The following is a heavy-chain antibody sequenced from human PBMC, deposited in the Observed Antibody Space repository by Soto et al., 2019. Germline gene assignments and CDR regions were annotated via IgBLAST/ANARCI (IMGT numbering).Heavy chain of an antibody. CDR3: ARRHCTNGLCYVSSDDFDH. Sequence: SETLSLTCTVSGGSISSGDYYWSWIRQPPGKGLEWIGYIYYSGTTYYNPSLKSRVTITADTSKNQFSLKLSSVTAADTAVYYCARRHCTNGLCYVSSDDFDHWGQGTLVTVSS. V-gene: IGHV4-30-4*01. CDR2: IYYSGTT. D-gene: IGHD2-8*01. J-gene: IGHJ4*02. CDR1: GGSISSGDYY.